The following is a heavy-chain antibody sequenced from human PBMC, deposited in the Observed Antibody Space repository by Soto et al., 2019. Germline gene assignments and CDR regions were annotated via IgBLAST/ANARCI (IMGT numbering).Heavy chain of an antibody. D-gene: IGHD3-3*01. Sequence: ASVKVSCKASGYTFTSYGISWVRQAPGQGLEWMGWISAYNGNTSYAQKLQGRVTMTTDTSTSTAYMELRSLRSDDTAVYYCARYQDFNFGVVTKTPRDGWGQGTTVTVCS. CDR3: ARYQDFNFGVVTKTPRDG. J-gene: IGHJ6*02. CDR1: GYTFTSYG. CDR2: ISAYNGNT. V-gene: IGHV1-18*04.